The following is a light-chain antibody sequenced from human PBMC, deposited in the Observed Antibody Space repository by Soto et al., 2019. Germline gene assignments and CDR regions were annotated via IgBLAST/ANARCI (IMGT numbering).Light chain of an antibody. J-gene: IGLJ3*02. CDR3: CSYASSSTVV. CDR1: SSDVGGYNL. CDR2: DVG. V-gene: IGLV2-14*03. Sequence: QSALTQPASVSGSPGQSITISCTGTSSDVGGYNLVSWYQHHPGKAPKLIIYDVGNRPSGVPNRFSGSKSGNTASLTISGLQAEDEADYYCCSYASSSTVVFGGGTKLTVL.